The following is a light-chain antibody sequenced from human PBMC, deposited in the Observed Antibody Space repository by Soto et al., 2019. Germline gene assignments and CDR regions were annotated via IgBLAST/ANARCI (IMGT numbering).Light chain of an antibody. CDR2: RAS. Sequence: EIVLTQSPGTLSLSPGERATLSCRASQSVSSNYLAWYQQKPGQAPKVLIYRASIRATGSGSGTEFTLTISSLQPDDYATYYCQQYSSYSRTFGQGTKVDIK. J-gene: IGKJ1*01. CDR1: QSVSSNY. V-gene: IGKV3-20*01. CDR3: QQYSSYSRT.